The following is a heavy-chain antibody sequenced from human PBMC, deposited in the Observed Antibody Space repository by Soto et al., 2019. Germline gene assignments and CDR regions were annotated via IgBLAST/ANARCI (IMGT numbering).Heavy chain of an antibody. J-gene: IGHJ2*01. V-gene: IGHV4-59*01. D-gene: IGHD2-21*02. Sequence: SETLSLTCTVSGGSISSYYWSWIRQPPGKGLEWIGYIYYSGSTNYNPSLKSRVTISVDTSKNQFSLKLSSVTAADTAVYYCARDKLDLTRLYWYFDLWGRGTLVTVSS. CDR3: ARDKLDLTRLYWYFDL. CDR2: IYYSGST. CDR1: GGSISSYY.